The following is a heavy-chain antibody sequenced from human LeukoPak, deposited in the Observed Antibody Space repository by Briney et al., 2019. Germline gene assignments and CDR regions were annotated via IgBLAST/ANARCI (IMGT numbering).Heavy chain of an antibody. J-gene: IGHJ4*02. CDR2: IFYSGTT. D-gene: IGHD1-14*01. CDR1: GGSIGSSSYY. V-gene: IGHV4-39*01. CDR3: TRLAAAGSGRWAPDY. Sequence: SETLSLTCTVSGGSIGSSSYYWGWIRQPPGKGLEWIGNIFYSGTTYYNPSLKSRVTISVDTSKNQFSLKLSSVTAADTAVYYCTRLAAAGSGRWAPDYWGQGTLVTVSS.